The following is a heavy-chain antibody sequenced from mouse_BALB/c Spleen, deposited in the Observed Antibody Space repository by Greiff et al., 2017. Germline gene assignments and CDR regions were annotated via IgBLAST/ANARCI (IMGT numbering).Heavy chain of an antibody. V-gene: IGHV5-9*03. Sequence: EVQVVESGGGLVKPGGSLKLSCAASGFTFSSYTMSWVRQTPEKRLEWVATISSGGGNTYYPDSVKGRFTISRDNAKNNLYLQMSSLRSEDTALYYCASNFDYWGQGTTLTVSS. J-gene: IGHJ2*01. CDR2: ISSGGGNT. CDR3: ASNFDY. CDR1: GFTFSSYT.